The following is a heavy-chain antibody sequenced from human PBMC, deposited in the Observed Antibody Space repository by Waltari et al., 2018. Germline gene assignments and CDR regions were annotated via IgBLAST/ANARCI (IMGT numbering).Heavy chain of an antibody. CDR3: ASARYCSSTSCSKGGFDY. Sequence: QVQLQESGPGLVKPSQTLSLTCTVPGGSISSGDYYWSWIRQPPGKGLEWIGYIYYSGSTYYNPSLKSRVTISVDTSKNQFSLKLSSVTAADTAVYYCASARYCSSTSCSKGGFDYWGQGTLVTVSS. J-gene: IGHJ4*02. CDR2: IYYSGST. V-gene: IGHV4-30-4*08. D-gene: IGHD2-2*01. CDR1: GGSISSGDYY.